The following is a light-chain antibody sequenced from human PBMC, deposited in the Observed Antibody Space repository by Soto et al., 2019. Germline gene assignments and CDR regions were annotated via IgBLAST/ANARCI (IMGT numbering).Light chain of an antibody. CDR3: CSYASGRIYV. J-gene: IGLJ1*01. CDR1: SSDVGAFNY. Sequence: QSALTQPASVSGSPGQSITISCTGTSSDVGAFNYVSWYLQYPGKAPKLMIYEVGNRPSGVSNRFSGSKSGNTASLTISGLQAEDEADYYCCSYASGRIYVFGTGTQLTVL. CDR2: EVG. V-gene: IGLV2-14*01.